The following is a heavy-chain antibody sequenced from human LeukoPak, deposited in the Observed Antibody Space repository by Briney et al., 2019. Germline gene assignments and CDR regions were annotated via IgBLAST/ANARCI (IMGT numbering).Heavy chain of an antibody. CDR1: GFTFSSYA. Sequence: GGSLRLSCAASGFTFSSYAVSWVRQAPGKGLEWVSAISGSGGSTYYADSVKGRFTISRDNSKNTLYLQMNSLRAEDTAVYYCAKDPEYCSGGSCYPEYFDYWGQGTLVTVSS. V-gene: IGHV3-23*01. D-gene: IGHD2-15*01. CDR2: ISGSGGST. CDR3: AKDPEYCSGGSCYPEYFDY. J-gene: IGHJ4*02.